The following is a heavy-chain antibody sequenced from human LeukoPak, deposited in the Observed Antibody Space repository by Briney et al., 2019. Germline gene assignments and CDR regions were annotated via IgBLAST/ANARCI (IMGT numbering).Heavy chain of an antibody. CDR3: ARDRGRGSYYRDAFDI. V-gene: IGHV4-59*01. CDR2: IYYSGST. J-gene: IGHJ3*02. D-gene: IGHD1-26*01. Sequence: SSETLSLTCTVSGGSISSYYWSWIRQPPGKGLEWIGYIYYSGSTNYNPSLKSRVTISVDTSKNQFSLKLSSVTAADTAVYYCARDRGRGSYYRDAFDIWGQGTMVTVSS. CDR1: GGSISSYY.